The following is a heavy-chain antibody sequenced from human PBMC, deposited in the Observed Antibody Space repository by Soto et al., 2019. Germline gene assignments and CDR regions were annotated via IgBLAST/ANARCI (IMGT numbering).Heavy chain of an antibody. D-gene: IGHD1-26*01. J-gene: IGHJ4*02. CDR3: ARSSSGSYFDY. CDR1: CGCISSSKYY. V-gene: IGHV4-39*01. CDR2: IYYSGST. Sequence: PSETLSLTCSVSCGCISSSKYYWGWIRQPPGKGLEWIGSIYYSGSTYYNPSLKSRVTISVDTSKNQFSLKLSSVTAADTAVYYCARSSSGSYFDYWGQGTLVTVSS.